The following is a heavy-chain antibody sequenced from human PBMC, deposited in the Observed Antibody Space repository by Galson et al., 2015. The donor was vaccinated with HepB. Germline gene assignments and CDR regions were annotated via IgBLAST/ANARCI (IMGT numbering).Heavy chain of an antibody. CDR1: GFFFSDYN. V-gene: IGHV3-69-1*01. CDR2: ISSRGTV. D-gene: IGHD3-3*01. J-gene: IGHJ6*03. Sequence: SLRLSCAASGFFFSDYNMNWVRQAQGKGLEWVSSISSRGTVYYADSLKGQATISRDNAKNSLDLQVNSLRDKDTAVYYWARDLFAVSPPPTNYWDVWGTGTTVTVSS. CDR3: ARDLFAVSPPPTNYWDV.